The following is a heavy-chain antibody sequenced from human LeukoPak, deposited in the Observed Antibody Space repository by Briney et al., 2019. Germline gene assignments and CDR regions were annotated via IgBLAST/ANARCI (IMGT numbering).Heavy chain of an antibody. J-gene: IGHJ5*02. Sequence: SVNVSCKASGGTFSSYAISWVRQAPGQGLEWMGGIIPIFGTANYAQKFQGRVTITADESTSTAYMELSSLRSEDTAVYYCARVGGYCSSTSCRNWFDPWGQGTLVTVSS. V-gene: IGHV1-69*13. D-gene: IGHD2-2*01. CDR3: ARVGGYCSSTSCRNWFDP. CDR2: IIPIFGTA. CDR1: GGTFSSYA.